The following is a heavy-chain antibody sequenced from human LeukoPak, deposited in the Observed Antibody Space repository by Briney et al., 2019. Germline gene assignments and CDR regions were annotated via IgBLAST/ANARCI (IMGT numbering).Heavy chain of an antibody. V-gene: IGHV3-30*18. Sequence: GRSLRLSCAASGFTFSSYGMHWVRQAPGKGLEWVAVISYDGSNKYYADSVKGRFTISRDNSKNTLYLQMNSLRAEDTAVYYCAKETSYSSSWYPAEYFQHWGQGTLVTVSS. CDR1: GFTFSSYG. D-gene: IGHD6-13*01. J-gene: IGHJ1*01. CDR3: AKETSYSSSWYPAEYFQH. CDR2: ISYDGSNK.